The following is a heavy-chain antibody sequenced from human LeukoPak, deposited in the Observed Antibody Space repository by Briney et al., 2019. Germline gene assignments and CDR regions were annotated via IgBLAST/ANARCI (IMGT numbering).Heavy chain of an antibody. CDR1: GGSISSSSYY. V-gene: IGHV4-39*01. Sequence: SETLSLTCTVSGGSISSSSYYWGWIRQPPGKGLEWIGSIYYSGSTYYNPSLKSRVTISVDTSKNQFSLKLSSVTAADTAVYYCARHLRGVLGGYLDYWGQGTLVTVSS. J-gene: IGHJ4*02. CDR2: IYYSGST. D-gene: IGHD6-13*01. CDR3: ARHLRGVLGGYLDY.